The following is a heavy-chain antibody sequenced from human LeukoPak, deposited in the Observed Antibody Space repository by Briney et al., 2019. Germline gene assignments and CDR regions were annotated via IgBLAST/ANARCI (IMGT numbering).Heavy chain of an antibody. V-gene: IGHV3-21*01. CDR2: XXXXXSYI. Sequence: GGSLRLSCAASGFTFSSYSMNWVRQAPGKGLXXXXXXXXXXSYIYYADSVKGRFTISRDNAKNSLYLQMNSLRAEDTAVYYCARDQDYDILTGYYYNWFDPWGQGTLVTVSS. J-gene: IGHJ5*02. CDR3: ARDQDYDILTGYYYNWFDP. CDR1: GFTFSSYS. D-gene: IGHD3-9*01.